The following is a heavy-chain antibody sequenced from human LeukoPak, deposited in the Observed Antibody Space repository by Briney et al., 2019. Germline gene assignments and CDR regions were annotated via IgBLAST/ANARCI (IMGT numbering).Heavy chain of an antibody. CDR1: GGTFSSYA. CDR3: ARSLDASWLQCPEF. D-gene: IGHD5-24*01. J-gene: IGHJ4*02. V-gene: IGHV1-18*01. CDR2: INTYSGNT. Sequence: ASVKVSCKASGGTFSSYAISWVRQAPGQGLEWMGWINTYSGNTNHAQKLQGRVTMTTDTSTSTAYMELRSLRSDDTAVYYCARSLDASWLQCPEFWGQGTLVTVSP.